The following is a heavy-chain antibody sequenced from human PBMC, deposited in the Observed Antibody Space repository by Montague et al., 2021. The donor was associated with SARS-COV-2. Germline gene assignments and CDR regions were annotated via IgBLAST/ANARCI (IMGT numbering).Heavy chain of an antibody. CDR3: ARANYYVMTSKAYAMDV. D-gene: IGHD3-16*01. CDR1: GGSISSGGYY. Sequence: TLSLTCTVSGGSISSGGYYWSWVRQPPGKGLDWIGYIFYRGGTYYNPSLKSRVSMSVDTSKIQFSLNLTSVTAADTAVYYRARANYYVMTSKAYAMDVWGQGTTVTVSS. CDR2: IFYRGGT. V-gene: IGHV4-31*03. J-gene: IGHJ6*02.